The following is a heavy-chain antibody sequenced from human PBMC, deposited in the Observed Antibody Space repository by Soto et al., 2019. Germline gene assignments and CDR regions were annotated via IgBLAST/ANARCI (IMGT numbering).Heavy chain of an antibody. V-gene: IGHV5-51*01. J-gene: IGHJ5*02. CDR1: GYSFTGYW. CDR3: ARRAQGFDCSLCDH. Sequence: PGESLKISCEGSGYSFTGYWIAWVRQMPGKGLEWMGFINPSDSETRYSPSFQGQVTISVDESINTAYLQWSSLKASDTAMYFCARRAQGFDCSLCDHWGQGTQVTVSS. D-gene: IGHD3-9*01. CDR2: INPSDSET.